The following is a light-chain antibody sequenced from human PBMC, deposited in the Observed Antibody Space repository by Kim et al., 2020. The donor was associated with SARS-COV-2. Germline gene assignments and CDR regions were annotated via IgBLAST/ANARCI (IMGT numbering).Light chain of an antibody. CDR3: NSRDSSVNHLV. V-gene: IGLV3-19*01. Sequence: SSELTQDPAVSVALGQTVRITCQGDSLRSYYASWYQQKPGQAPALVMYGENSRPSGIPDRFSGSSSGNTASLTITGAQAEDEADYYCNSRDSSVNHLVFGGGTQLTVL. CDR1: SLRSYY. J-gene: IGLJ3*02. CDR2: GEN.